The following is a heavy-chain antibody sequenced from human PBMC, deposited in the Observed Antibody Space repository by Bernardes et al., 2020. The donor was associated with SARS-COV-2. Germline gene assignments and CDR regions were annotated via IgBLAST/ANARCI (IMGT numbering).Heavy chain of an antibody. Sequence: SLRLSCAASGFTFSSYSVKWVRQAPGKGLEWVSSITSSSAYIDYADSVRGRFTISRDNAANSVFLQMNSLRVEDTAMYYCAIDYDFWSGHYSARGNYRGQGTLVTVSS. CDR3: AIDYDFWSGHYSARGNY. CDR2: ITSSSAYI. D-gene: IGHD3-3*01. CDR1: GFTFSSYS. J-gene: IGHJ4*02. V-gene: IGHV3-21*01.